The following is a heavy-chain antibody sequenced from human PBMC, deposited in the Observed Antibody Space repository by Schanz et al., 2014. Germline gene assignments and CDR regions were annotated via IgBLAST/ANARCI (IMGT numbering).Heavy chain of an antibody. J-gene: IGHJ5*02. D-gene: IGHD2-2*01. V-gene: IGHV1-24*01. CDR3: VRAVGPAALHGYWFDP. CDR1: GYTLSKLS. CDR2: LDLEDGEI. Sequence: QVQLVQSGAEVKKAGASVKVSCKVSGYTLSKLSIHWVRQAPGKGLEWMGGLDLEDGEIVYAEQLKGRVTMTEDTSTDTAYMELSSLRPDDTAIYYCVRAVGPAALHGYWFDPWGQGTLVTVAS.